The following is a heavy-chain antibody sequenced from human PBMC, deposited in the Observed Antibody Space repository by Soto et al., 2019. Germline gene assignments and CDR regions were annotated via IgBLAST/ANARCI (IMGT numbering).Heavy chain of an antibody. CDR2: IWYDGRNK. D-gene: IGHD5-12*01. J-gene: IGHJ6*02. CDR3: AGNQIRGDYYCGMDV. V-gene: IGHV3-33*01. Sequence: QVQLVESGGGVVQPGRSLRLSCAASGFTFSSYGMHWVRQAPGKGLEWVEVIWYDGRNKYYADSVKGRFTISRDNSKNTMYLQVNSLRAEDTAVYYCAGNQIRGDYYCGMDVWGQGTTVTVSS. CDR1: GFTFSSYG.